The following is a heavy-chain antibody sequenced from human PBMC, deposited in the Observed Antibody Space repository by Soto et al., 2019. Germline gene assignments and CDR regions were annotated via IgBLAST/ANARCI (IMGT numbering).Heavy chain of an antibody. D-gene: IGHD3-9*01. J-gene: IGHJ4*02. CDR3: ANGRATYWLLTHDY. CDR1: GFSFRNYA. V-gene: IGHV3-23*01. Sequence: EVQLLESGGGLVQPGGSLRLSCAASGFSFRNYAMSWVRQAPGKGLEWISTLTGSSSNTYYADSVKGRFAISRDNSRNTLYLQMHSLTAEDTAVYYCANGRATYWLLTHDYWGQGTLVTVSS. CDR2: LTGSSSNT.